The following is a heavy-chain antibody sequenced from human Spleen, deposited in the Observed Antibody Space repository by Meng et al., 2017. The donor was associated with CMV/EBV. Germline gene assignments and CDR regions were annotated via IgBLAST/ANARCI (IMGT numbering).Heavy chain of an antibody. CDR3: ARSKTVQYPNPFDY. CDR1: GYIFTSYG. CDR2: ISAYHGNT. D-gene: IGHD4-11*01. Sequence: ASVKVSCKASGYIFTSYGFSWVRQAPGQGLEWMGWISAYHGNTNYAQKLQGRVTMTTDTSTSTAYMELSSLRSEDTAVYYCARSKTVQYPNPFDYWGQGTLVTVSS. J-gene: IGHJ4*02. V-gene: IGHV1-18*01.